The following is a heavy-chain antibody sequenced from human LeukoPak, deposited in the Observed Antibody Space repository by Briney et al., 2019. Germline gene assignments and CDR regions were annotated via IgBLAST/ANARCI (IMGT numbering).Heavy chain of an antibody. Sequence: SETLSLTCKVSGGSIYNTNYYWGWIRQPPGKGLEWIGSLYYTGIPYYNPSLKSRVTISVDTSKNQFSLKLSSVTAADTAVYYCARDPRYSSSWSQDWYFDLWGRGTLVTVSS. CDR2: LYYTGIP. CDR1: GGSIYNTNYY. J-gene: IGHJ2*01. V-gene: IGHV4-39*07. CDR3: ARDPRYSSSWSQDWYFDL. D-gene: IGHD6-13*01.